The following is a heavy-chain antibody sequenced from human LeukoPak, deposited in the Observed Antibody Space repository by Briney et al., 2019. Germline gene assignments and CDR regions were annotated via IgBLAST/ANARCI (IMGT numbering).Heavy chain of an antibody. V-gene: IGHV3-15*01. CDR2: IKSRTDGGTT. Sequence: GGSPRLSCAASGFTFSNAWMSWVRQAPGKGLEWVGRIKSRTDGGTTDYAAPVKGRFTISKDDSKNTLYLQMNSLNTEDTAVYYCATQGLSMLRRCLDCWGQGTLVTVSS. CDR1: GFTFSNAW. D-gene: IGHD2/OR15-2a*01. J-gene: IGHJ4*02. CDR3: ATQGLSMLRRCLDC.